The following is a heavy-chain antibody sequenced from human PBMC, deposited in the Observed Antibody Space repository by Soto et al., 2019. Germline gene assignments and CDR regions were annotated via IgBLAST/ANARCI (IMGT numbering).Heavy chain of an antibody. CDR3: ANSRVSMVRGLNIIPNY. CDR1: GFPFTGYA. CDR2: ISGHGDST. D-gene: IGHD3-10*01. V-gene: IGHV3-23*01. Sequence: PGGSLRLSCAASGFPFTGYAMSWVRQAPGKGLEWVSAISGHGDSTFYADCVKGRFTISRDNSKNTLYLHMNSLRAEDTALYYCANSRVSMVRGLNIIPNYWGQGTLVTVSS. J-gene: IGHJ4*02.